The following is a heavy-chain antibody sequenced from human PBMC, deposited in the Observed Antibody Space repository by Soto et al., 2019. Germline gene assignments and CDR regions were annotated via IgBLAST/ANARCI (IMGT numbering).Heavy chain of an antibody. V-gene: IGHV1-8*01. J-gene: IGHJ4*02. Sequence: ASVKVSCKASGYTFTSYDINWVRQATGQGLEWMGWMNPNSGNTGYAQKFQGRVTMTRNTSISTAYMELNSLRAEDTAVYYCARTPLTGTKRYFDYWGQGTLVTVSS. CDR3: ARTPLTGTKRYFDY. D-gene: IGHD1-7*01. CDR2: MNPNSGNT. CDR1: GYTFTSYD.